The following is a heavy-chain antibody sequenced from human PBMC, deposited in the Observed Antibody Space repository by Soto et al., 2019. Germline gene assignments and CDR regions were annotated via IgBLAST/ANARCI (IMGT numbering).Heavy chain of an antibody. J-gene: IGHJ4*01. Sequence: QVQRVESGGGVVQPGRSLRLSCAASGFTFTNYPMHWLRQAPGNGLDLVEIISYHANTKYYADSVKGLFTFSRDISNNTLYLHMHRLSPDDTAVYYCARVASRYAATWYVDFWGQGTLVTVSS. CDR3: ARVASRYAATWYVDF. CDR1: GFTFTNYP. CDR2: ISYHANTK. D-gene: IGHD2-2*01. V-gene: IGHV3-30-3*01.